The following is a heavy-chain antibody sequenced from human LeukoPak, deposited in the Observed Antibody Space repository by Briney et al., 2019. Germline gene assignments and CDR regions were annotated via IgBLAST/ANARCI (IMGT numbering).Heavy chain of an antibody. CDR3: ARDGGKVWFGEKLPGANAFDI. CDR2: IIPIFGTA. V-gene: IGHV1-69*05. D-gene: IGHD3-10*01. Sequence: SVKVSCKASGGTFSSYAISWVRQAPGQGLEWMGRIIPIFGTANYAQKFQGRVTITTDESTSTAYMELSSLRSENTAVYYCARDGGKVWFGEKLPGANAFDIWGQGTMVTVSS. J-gene: IGHJ3*02. CDR1: GGTFSSYA.